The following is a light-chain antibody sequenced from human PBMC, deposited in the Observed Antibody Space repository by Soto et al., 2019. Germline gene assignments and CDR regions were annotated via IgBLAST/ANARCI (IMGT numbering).Light chain of an antibody. CDR2: CAS. CDR1: QSVSSN. J-gene: IGKJ4*01. Sequence: EIVMTQSPATLSVSPGARATLSCRASQSVSSNVAWYQQKPGQAPRRLIYCASTRATGIPARFSGSGSRTEFPLTISRLQSEDFAVYYCQQYNNWPLTFGGGTKVEIK. V-gene: IGKV3-15*01. CDR3: QQYNNWPLT.